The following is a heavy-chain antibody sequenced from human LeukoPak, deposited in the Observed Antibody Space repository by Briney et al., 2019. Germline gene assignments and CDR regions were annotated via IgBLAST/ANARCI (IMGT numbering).Heavy chain of an antibody. J-gene: IGHJ4*03. CDR2: INNRGDS. V-gene: IGHV4-34*01. D-gene: IGHD1-1*01. CDR1: GGSFSSYY. CDR3: ARGPTISETGYFDY. Sequence: SETLSLTCAVYGGSFSSYYWSWIRQSPGKGLERIAEINNRGDSNYNTSVKSRVTISVDTSKNQFSLKVTSLTAADTAVYYCARGPTISETGYFDYWGQGTLVTVSS.